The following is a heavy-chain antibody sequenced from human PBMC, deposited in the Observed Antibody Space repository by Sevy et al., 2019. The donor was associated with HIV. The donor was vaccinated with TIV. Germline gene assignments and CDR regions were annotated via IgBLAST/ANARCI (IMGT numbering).Heavy chain of an antibody. V-gene: IGHV3-15*05. CDR1: GFTFNNAW. CDR3: TTKKDFWSGYFYFDY. J-gene: IGHJ4*02. CDR2: IKSKTAGGTT. Sequence: RLSCAASGFTFNNAWMSWVRQAPGKGLEWVGRIKSKTAGGTTDYAAPVKGRFTISRDDSKNTLYLQMNSLKTDDTAVYYCTTKKDFWSGYFYFDYWGQGTLVTVSS. D-gene: IGHD3-3*01.